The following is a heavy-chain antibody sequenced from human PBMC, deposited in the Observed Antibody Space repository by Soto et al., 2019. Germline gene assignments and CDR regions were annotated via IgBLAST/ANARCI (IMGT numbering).Heavy chain of an antibody. D-gene: IGHD3-22*01. J-gene: IGHJ4*02. Sequence: ASVKVSCKVSGYTLTELSMHWVRQAPGKGLEWMGGFDPEDGETIYAQKFQGRVTMTEDTSTDTAYMELSSLRSEDTAVYYCATDVPRSYYYDSSGYYYFGYWGQGTLVT. CDR2: FDPEDGET. CDR3: ATDVPRSYYYDSSGYYYFGY. V-gene: IGHV1-24*01. CDR1: GYTLTELS.